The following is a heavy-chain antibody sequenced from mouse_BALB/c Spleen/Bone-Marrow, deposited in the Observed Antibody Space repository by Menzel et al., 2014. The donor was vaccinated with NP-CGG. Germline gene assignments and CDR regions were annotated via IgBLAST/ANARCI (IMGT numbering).Heavy chain of an antibody. CDR1: GYTFTSYW. Sequence: VQLQQSGAELVKPGASVKLSCKASGYTFTSYWMHWVKQRPGQGLEWIGEIDPSDSYTNYNQKFKGKATLTVDKSSSTAYMQLSNLTSEDSAVYYCARDSITTVVATDYWGQGTTLTVSS. V-gene: IGHV1-69*02. CDR2: IDPSDSYT. CDR3: ARDSITTVVATDY. J-gene: IGHJ2*01. D-gene: IGHD1-1*01.